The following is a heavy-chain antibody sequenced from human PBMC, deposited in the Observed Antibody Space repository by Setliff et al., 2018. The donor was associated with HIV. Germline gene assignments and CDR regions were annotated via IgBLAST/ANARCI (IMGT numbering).Heavy chain of an antibody. CDR2: ISSSSSTR. V-gene: IGHV3-48*01. CDR3: ARVHSSGFPYYYYGMDV. Sequence: GGSLRLSCAASGFTFSSYSMNWVRQAPGKGLEWVSYISSSSSTRYYAGSVKGRFTISRDNSKNTLYLQMNSLRAEDTAVYYCARVHSSGFPYYYYGMDVWGQGTTVTVSS. J-gene: IGHJ6*02. CDR1: GFTFSSYS. D-gene: IGHD6-25*01.